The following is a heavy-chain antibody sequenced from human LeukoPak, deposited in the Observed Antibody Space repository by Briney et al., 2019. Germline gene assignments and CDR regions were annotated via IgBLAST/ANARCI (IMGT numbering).Heavy chain of an antibody. D-gene: IGHD2-21*02. CDR3: ARDPDMTD. CDR1: GFTFSSYV. CDR2: IWYNGSNK. Sequence: PGRSLRLSCGASGFTFSSYVMHWFRQAPGKGLEWVAVIWYNGSNKYYADSVKGRFTISRDNSKNTLFLQMNSLRAEDTAVYYCARDPDMTDWGQGTLVTVSS. J-gene: IGHJ4*02. V-gene: IGHV3-33*01.